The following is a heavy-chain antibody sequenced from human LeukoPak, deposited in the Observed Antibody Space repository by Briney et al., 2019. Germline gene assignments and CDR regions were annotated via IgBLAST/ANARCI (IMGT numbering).Heavy chain of an antibody. J-gene: IGHJ4*02. CDR3: ARDFLGRRIYSRSWYESFDY. CDR1: GGSISSSSYY. V-gene: IGHV4-39*07. Sequence: AETLSLTCTVSGGSISSSSYYWGWIRQPPGKGLEWIGSIYYSGSTYYNPSLKSRVTISVDTSKNQFSLKLSSVTAADTAVYYCARDFLGRRIYSRSWYESFDYGGQGTLVTVSS. D-gene: IGHD6-13*01. CDR2: IYYSGST.